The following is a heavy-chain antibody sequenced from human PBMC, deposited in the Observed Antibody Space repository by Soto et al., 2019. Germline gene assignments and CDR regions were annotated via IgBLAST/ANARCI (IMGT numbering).Heavy chain of an antibody. J-gene: IGHJ4*02. CDR1: GYTFTSYG. CDR3: ARGLLGLGSGYYFDF. Sequence: QVQLVQFGAEVKKPGASVKVSCKASGYTFTSYGISWVRQAPGQGLEWMGWISGYNGNTNYAQKPQGRVTMTTDTSTSTAYMELRSLRSDDTAVYYCARGLLGLGSGYYFDFWGQGTLVTVSS. V-gene: IGHV1-18*01. CDR2: ISGYNGNT. D-gene: IGHD2-21*01.